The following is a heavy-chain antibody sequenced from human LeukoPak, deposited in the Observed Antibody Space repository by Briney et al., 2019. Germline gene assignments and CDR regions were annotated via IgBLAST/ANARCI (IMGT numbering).Heavy chain of an antibody. CDR3: AREEVVVVPAVLGRRRVYYYMDV. Sequence: TGGSLRLSCAASGFTFSSYSMNWVRQAPGKGLEWVSSISSSSSYIYYADSVKGRFTISRDNAKNSLYLQMNSLRAEDTAVYYCAREEVVVVPAVLGRRRVYYYMDVWGKGTTVTVSS. CDR1: GFTFSSYS. CDR2: ISSSSSYI. J-gene: IGHJ6*03. V-gene: IGHV3-21*01. D-gene: IGHD2-2*01.